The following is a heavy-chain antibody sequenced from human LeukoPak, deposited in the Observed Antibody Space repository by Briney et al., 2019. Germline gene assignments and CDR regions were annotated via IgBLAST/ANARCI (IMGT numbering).Heavy chain of an antibody. Sequence: GGSLRLSCAASGFTFSSYAMSWVRQAPGKGLEWVSAISGSGGSTYYADSVKGRFTISRDNSKNTLYLQMNSLRAEDTAVYYCASDCSRTSCYQRGGYSDYWGQGTLVTVSS. CDR2: ISGSGGST. CDR3: ASDCSRTSCYQRGGYSDY. CDR1: GFTFSSYA. V-gene: IGHV3-23*01. D-gene: IGHD2-2*01. J-gene: IGHJ4*02.